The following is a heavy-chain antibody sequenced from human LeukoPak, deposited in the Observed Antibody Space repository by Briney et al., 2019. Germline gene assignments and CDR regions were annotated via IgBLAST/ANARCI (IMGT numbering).Heavy chain of an antibody. CDR3: AKESLRGHSYGFDN. Sequence: GGSLRLSCAASGFTFSSYGMSWVRQAPGKGLEWVSAISGSGGSTYYADSVRGRFTISRDNSKNTLYLQMNSLRAGDTALYYCAKESLRGHSYGFDNWGQGTLVTVSS. D-gene: IGHD5-18*01. J-gene: IGHJ4*02. CDR1: GFTFSSYG. V-gene: IGHV3-23*01. CDR2: ISGSGGST.